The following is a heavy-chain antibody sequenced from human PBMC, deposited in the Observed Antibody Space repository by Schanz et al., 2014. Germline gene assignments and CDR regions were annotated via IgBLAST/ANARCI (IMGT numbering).Heavy chain of an antibody. Sequence: VQLVESGGGVVQPGRSLRLSCAASGFTFSTHAMHWVRQAPGKGLEWVALVSSDGNNDYYTDSVKGRFTISRDNAKNSLYLQMTSLRAEDTAVYYCANNWNLDYWGQGTLVTVSS. CDR1: GFTFSTHA. J-gene: IGHJ4*02. CDR3: ANNWNLDY. V-gene: IGHV3-30*18. D-gene: IGHD1-20*01. CDR2: VSSDGNND.